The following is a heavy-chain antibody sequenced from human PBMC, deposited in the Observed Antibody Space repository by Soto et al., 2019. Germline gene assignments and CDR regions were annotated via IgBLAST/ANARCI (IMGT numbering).Heavy chain of an antibody. CDR1: GGSFSGYY. J-gene: IGHJ4*02. D-gene: IGHD5-18*01. CDR3: GRRRRVDTATGYFDS. CDR2: INHSGST. V-gene: IGHV4-34*01. Sequence: SETLSLTCAVYGGSFSGYYWSWIRQPPGKGLEWIGEINHSGSTNYNPSLKSRVSISVDTSKDEYSLKVYFVTSADTAVYYCGRRRRVDTATGYFDSWGQGTLVTVSS.